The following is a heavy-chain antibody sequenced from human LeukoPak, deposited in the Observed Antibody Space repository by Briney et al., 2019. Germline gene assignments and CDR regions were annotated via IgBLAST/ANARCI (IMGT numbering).Heavy chain of an antibody. V-gene: IGHV4-4*07. Sequence: SETLSLTCTVSGGSISSYYWSWIRQPAGKGLEWIGRIYTRGSTNYNPSLKSRVTMSVDTSKNQFSLKLSSVTAADTAVYYCARDFRVVVTPYYYHGMDVWGQGTTVTVSS. CDR2: IYTRGST. J-gene: IGHJ6*02. D-gene: IGHD3-22*01. CDR3: ARDFRVVVTPYYYHGMDV. CDR1: GGSISSYY.